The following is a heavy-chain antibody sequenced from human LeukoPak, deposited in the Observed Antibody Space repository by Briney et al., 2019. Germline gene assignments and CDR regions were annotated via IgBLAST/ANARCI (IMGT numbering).Heavy chain of an antibody. Sequence: ASVTVSCTASGYTLTGYYMHSVPQAPRQGLEWMGWITPNSGGTNYALKCQGRVTMTRDTSISTAYMELSRLRSDDTAVYYCARDPLPHQTPKQFLTDYGGQGTLVTVSS. J-gene: IGHJ4*02. CDR2: ITPNSGGT. CDR1: GYTLTGYY. CDR3: ARDPLPHQTPKQFLTDY. D-gene: IGHD4-23*01. V-gene: IGHV1-2*02.